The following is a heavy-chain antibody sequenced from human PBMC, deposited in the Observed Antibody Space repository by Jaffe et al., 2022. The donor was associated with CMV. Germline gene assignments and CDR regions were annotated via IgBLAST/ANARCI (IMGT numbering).Heavy chain of an antibody. CDR3: ARYQSGDYVWGTNRQRPRGAFDI. Sequence: QVQLQQWGAGLLKPSETLSLTCAVYGGSFSTYYWSWIRQPPGKGLEWIGEINHSGSTNYNPSLKSRVTTSVDTSKNQFSLKLSSVTAADTAVYYCARYQSGDYVWGTNRQRPRGAFDIWGQGTMVTVSS. D-gene: IGHD3-16*02. CDR2: INHSGST. V-gene: IGHV4-34*01. CDR1: GGSFSTYY. J-gene: IGHJ3*02.